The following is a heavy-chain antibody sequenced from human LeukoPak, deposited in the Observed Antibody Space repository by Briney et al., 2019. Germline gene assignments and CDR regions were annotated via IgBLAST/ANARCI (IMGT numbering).Heavy chain of an antibody. CDR2: VHHTRTT. J-gene: IGHJ4*02. Sequence: SETLSLTCSVSFPVTNGFHWAWIRQPPGKGLEFMGYVHHTRTTYYNPSLNSRVTISVDTSKYQFSLRLTSVTAADTAVYFCAKGIPFDFWGQGRLVTVS. CDR1: FPVTNGFH. D-gene: IGHD2-2*02. CDR3: AKGIPFDF. V-gene: IGHV4-38-2*02.